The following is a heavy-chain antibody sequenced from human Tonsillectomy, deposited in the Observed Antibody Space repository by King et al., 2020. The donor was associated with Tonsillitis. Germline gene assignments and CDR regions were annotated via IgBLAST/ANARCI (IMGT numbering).Heavy chain of an antibody. Sequence: LVESGGGLVQPGGNLRLSCAASGFTFSTSWMTWVRQAPGKGLEWGATTKPDGSEKGYVDAVKGRFTISRDNAKNSLYLQMNSLRAEDTAVYYCARDQGYSSFDYWGQGTLVTVSS. CDR1: GFTFSTSW. CDR2: TKPDGSEK. J-gene: IGHJ4*02. V-gene: IGHV3-7*04. D-gene: IGHD2-21*01. CDR3: ARDQGYSSFDY.